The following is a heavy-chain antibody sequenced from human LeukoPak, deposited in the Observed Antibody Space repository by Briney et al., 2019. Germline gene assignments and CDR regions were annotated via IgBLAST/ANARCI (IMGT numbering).Heavy chain of an antibody. V-gene: IGHV3-23*01. J-gene: IGHJ4*02. D-gene: IGHD3-16*01. Sequence: GGSLRLSCSASGFTFTNFAMTWVRQAPGKGLEWVSGISGSGASTYYADSVKGRFTISRHNSKNTVYLQMNSLRAEDTAVYYCPKDQSRGGCSDPFDYWGQGTLVTVSS. CDR3: PKDQSRGGCSDPFDY. CDR1: GFTFTNFA. CDR2: ISGSGAST.